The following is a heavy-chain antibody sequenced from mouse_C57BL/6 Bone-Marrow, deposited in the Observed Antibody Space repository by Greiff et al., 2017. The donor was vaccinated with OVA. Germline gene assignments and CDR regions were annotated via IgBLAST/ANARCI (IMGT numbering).Heavy chain of an antibody. J-gene: IGHJ3*01. CDR1: GYSFTGYY. Sequence: EVQLVESGPELVKPGASVKLSCKASGYSFTGYYMNWVKQSPEKSLEWIGEINPSTGGTPYNQKFKAKATLTVDKSSSRAYMQLKSLTSEDSAVYYCARGQLSRFAYWGQGTLVTVSA. CDR2: INPSTGGT. CDR3: ARGQLSRFAY. V-gene: IGHV1-42*01. D-gene: IGHD3-3*01.